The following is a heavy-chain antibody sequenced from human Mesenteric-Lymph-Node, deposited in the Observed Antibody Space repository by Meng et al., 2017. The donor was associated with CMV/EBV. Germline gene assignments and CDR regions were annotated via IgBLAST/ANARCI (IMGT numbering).Heavy chain of an antibody. CDR2: IYPGDSDT. CDR3: ARGRWELLVGAFDI. V-gene: IGHV5-51*01. CDR1: GYSFTSYW. Sequence: KVSCKGSGYSFTSYWIGWVRQMPGKGLEWMGIIYPGDSDTRYSPSFQGQVTISADKSISTAYPQWSSLKASDTAMYYCARGRWELLVGAFDIWGQGTMVTVSS. D-gene: IGHD1-26*01. J-gene: IGHJ3*02.